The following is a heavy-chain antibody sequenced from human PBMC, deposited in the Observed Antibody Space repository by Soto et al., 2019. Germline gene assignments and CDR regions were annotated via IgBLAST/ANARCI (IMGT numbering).Heavy chain of an antibody. Sequence: ASVKVSCKASGYTFTGYYMHWVRQAPGQGLEWMGWINPNSGGTNYAQKFQGRVTMTRDTSISTAYMELSRLRSDDTAVYYCARDDYSNYGYYGMDVWGQGTTVTVSS. D-gene: IGHD4-4*01. J-gene: IGHJ6*02. CDR2: INPNSGGT. CDR3: ARDDYSNYGYYGMDV. CDR1: GYTFTGYY. V-gene: IGHV1-2*02.